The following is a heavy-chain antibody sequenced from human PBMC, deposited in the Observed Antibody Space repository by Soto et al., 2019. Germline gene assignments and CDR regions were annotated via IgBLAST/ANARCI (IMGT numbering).Heavy chain of an antibody. CDR1: GGTFSSYA. V-gene: IGHV1-69*13. Sequence: SVKLSCKSSGGTFSSYAISWVRQAPGQGLEWMGGIIPIFGTANYAQKFQGRVTITADESTSTAYMELSSLRSEDTAVYYCARGVNWLLYYWGQGTLVTVSS. D-gene: IGHD3-9*01. CDR2: IIPIFGTA. J-gene: IGHJ4*02. CDR3: ARGVNWLLYY.